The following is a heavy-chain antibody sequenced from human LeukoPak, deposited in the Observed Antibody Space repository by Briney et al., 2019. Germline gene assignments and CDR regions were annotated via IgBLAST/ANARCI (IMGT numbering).Heavy chain of an antibody. Sequence: PGGSLRLSCAASGFTFSSYGMHWVRQAPGKRLEWVAVIWYDGSNKYYADSVKGRFTISRDNSKNTLYLQMNSLRAEDTAVYYCARGDSSSWYFYYYYGMDVWGQGTTVTVSS. CDR2: IWYDGSNK. D-gene: IGHD6-13*01. CDR1: GFTFSSYG. CDR3: ARGDSSSWYFYYYYGMDV. V-gene: IGHV3-33*01. J-gene: IGHJ6*02.